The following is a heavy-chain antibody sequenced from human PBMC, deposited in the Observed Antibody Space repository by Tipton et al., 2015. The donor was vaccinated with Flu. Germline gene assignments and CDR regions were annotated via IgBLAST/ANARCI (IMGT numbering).Heavy chain of an antibody. D-gene: IGHD2-15*01. CDR3: AKDYCSGGICYPDY. CDR2: IYTSGST. CDR1: GDSISTGSHY. Sequence: TLSLTCNVSGDSISTGSHYWNWIRQPAGKGLEWIGRIYTSGSTTYNPSLKSRVPISIDTSKNQFSLKLSSVTAADTAVYYCAKDYCSGGICYPDYWGQGTLVAVSS. J-gene: IGHJ4*02. V-gene: IGHV4-61*02.